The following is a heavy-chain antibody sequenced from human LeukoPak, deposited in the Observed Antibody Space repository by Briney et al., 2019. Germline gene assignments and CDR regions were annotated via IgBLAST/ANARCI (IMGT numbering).Heavy chain of an antibody. CDR3: ARDNLADYFDY. CDR1: GGSISTYY. V-gene: IGHV4-59*01. Sequence: SEALSLTCTVSGGSISTYYWSWIRRPPGKGRLWIGYIYYSGSTNYNSSLKSRVTVSIDTSKNQFSLRLSSVTAADTAVYYCARDNLADYFDYWGQGTLVTVSS. CDR2: IYYSGST. D-gene: IGHD1-20*01. J-gene: IGHJ4*02.